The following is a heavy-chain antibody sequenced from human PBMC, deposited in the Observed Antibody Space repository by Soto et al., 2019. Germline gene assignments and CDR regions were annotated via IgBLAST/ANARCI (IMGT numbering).Heavy chain of an antibody. J-gene: IGHJ4*02. CDR3: ARVHTWGSYRPFDY. V-gene: IGHV3-48*03. Sequence: EVQLVESGGGLVQPGGSLRLSCAASGFTFSSYEMNWVRQAPGKGLEWVSYISSSGSTIYYADSVKGRFTISRDNAKNSLYLQMNSLRAEDTAVYYCARVHTWGSYRPFDYWGQGTLVTGSS. D-gene: IGHD3-16*02. CDR2: ISSSGSTI. CDR1: GFTFSSYE.